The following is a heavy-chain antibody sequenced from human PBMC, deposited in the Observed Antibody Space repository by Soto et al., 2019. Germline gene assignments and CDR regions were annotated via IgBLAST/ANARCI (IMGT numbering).Heavy chain of an antibody. V-gene: IGHV4-38-2*01. CDR2: IHHGGNA. CDR3: VRGWTEAASAD. D-gene: IGHD3-3*01. Sequence: TGTLSLTCAVSGYVISSGYYWGWIRQSPGKGLEWIGSIHHGGNALYNPSLKGRVTISIDTSKNQLSLKVSSVTAADTATYYCVRGWTEAASADWCQGSRVTVSS. J-gene: IGHJ4*02. CDR1: GYVISSGYY.